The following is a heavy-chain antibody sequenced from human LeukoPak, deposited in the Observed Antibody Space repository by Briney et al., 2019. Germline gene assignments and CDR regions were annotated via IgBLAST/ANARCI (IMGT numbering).Heavy chain of an antibody. D-gene: IGHD5-18*01. Sequence: GGSLRLSCAASGFTFSSYGMHWVRQAPGKGLEWVAVISYDGSNKYYADSVKGRFTNSRDNSKNTLYLQMNSLRAEDTAVYYCAKDVDTAMVHDAFDIWGQGTMVTVSS. V-gene: IGHV3-30*18. CDR3: AKDVDTAMVHDAFDI. CDR1: GFTFSSYG. J-gene: IGHJ3*02. CDR2: ISYDGSNK.